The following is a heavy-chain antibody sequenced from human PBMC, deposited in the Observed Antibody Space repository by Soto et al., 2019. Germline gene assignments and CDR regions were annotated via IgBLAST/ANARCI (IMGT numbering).Heavy chain of an antibody. D-gene: IGHD1-1*01. CDR3: AREGESTGLYFDY. Sequence: HPGGSLRLSCTASGFTFSTYWMSWVRHAPGKGLEWVANMKQDGSEKYYLDSVKGRFTISRDNAKNSLYLQMNSLRAEDTAVYYCAREGESTGLYFDYWGQGTPVTVSS. CDR2: MKQDGSEK. CDR1: GFTFSTYW. V-gene: IGHV3-7*01. J-gene: IGHJ4*02.